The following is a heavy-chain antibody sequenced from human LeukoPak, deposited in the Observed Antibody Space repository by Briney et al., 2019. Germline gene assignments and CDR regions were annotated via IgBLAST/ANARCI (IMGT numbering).Heavy chain of an antibody. CDR3: AKGLRYCSGVTCYKDNY. Sequence: GGSLRLSCAASGFTFSSYGMHWVRQAPGKGLEWVSTISGSGGSTYYADSVKGRFTLSRDNSKNTLYLQMNSLRAEDTAVYYCAKGLRYCSGVTCYKDNYWGQGTLVTVSS. J-gene: IGHJ4*02. V-gene: IGHV3-23*01. CDR1: GFTFSSYG. CDR2: ISGSGGST. D-gene: IGHD2-15*01.